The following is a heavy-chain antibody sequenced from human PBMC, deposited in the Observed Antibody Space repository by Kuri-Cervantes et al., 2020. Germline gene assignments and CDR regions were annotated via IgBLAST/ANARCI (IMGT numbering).Heavy chain of an antibody. Sequence: GSLRLSCTVSGGSISSYYWSWIRQPPGKGLEWIGCIYYSGSTNYNPSLKSRVTISVDTSKNQFSLKLSSVTAADTAVYYCASITPPIPMDDAFDIWGQGTMVTVSS. J-gene: IGHJ3*02. CDR1: GGSISSYY. D-gene: IGHD3-10*01. CDR3: ASITPPIPMDDAFDI. V-gene: IGHV4-59*01. CDR2: IYYSGST.